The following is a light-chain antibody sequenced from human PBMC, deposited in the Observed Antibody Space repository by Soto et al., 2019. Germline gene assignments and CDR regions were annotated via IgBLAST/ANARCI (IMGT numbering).Light chain of an antibody. CDR3: QSYDSRLSAWV. CDR1: GSNIGAGYD. J-gene: IGLJ3*02. V-gene: IGLV1-40*01. Sequence: QSVLTQPPSVSGAPGQRVTISCAGSGSNIGAGYDVHWYQQLPGTAPKLLIYGNSNRPSGVPDRFSGSKSGTSASLAITGLQAEDEADYHCQSYDSRLSAWVFGGGTKVTVL. CDR2: GNS.